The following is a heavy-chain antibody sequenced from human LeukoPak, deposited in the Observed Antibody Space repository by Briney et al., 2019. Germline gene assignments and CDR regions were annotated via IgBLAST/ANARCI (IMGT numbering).Heavy chain of an antibody. CDR1: GFTFSTYS. CDR2: ISEGGGST. D-gene: IGHD3-22*01. V-gene: IGHV3-23*01. Sequence: GGSLRLSCAASGFTFSTYSMNWVRQAPGKGLEWVSTISEGGGSTDYADSVKGRFTVSRDNSKNTVSLQMNTLRAEDTAVYYCAKVRSGYLSCIQHWGQGTLVTVSS. CDR3: AKVRSGYLSCIQH. J-gene: IGHJ1*01.